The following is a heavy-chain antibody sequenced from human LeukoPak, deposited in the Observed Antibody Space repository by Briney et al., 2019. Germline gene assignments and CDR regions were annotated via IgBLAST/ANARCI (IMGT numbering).Heavy chain of an antibody. CDR1: GFIFSNYG. CDR2: ISGSGGAT. Sequence: GETLRLSCAASGFIFSNYGMSWVRQAPGKGLEWVSGISGSGGATYYADSVKGRFTVSRDDPHNTLYLQMNSVRAEDTAVYFCARGGVDHYGSGTYYLMYYFDHWGQGALVTVSS. J-gene: IGHJ4*02. CDR3: ARGGVDHYGSGTYYLMYYFDH. D-gene: IGHD3-10*01. V-gene: IGHV3-23*01.